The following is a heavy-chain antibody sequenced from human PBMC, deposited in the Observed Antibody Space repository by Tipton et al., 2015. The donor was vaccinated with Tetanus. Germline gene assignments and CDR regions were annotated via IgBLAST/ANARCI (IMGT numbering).Heavy chain of an antibody. Sequence: TLSLTCAVYAGSFSGYYWTWIRQPPGKGLEWIGYIYYSGSTNYNPSLKSRVTISEDTSKNQLSLKLSSVTAADTAIYYCARGLTSPSMGVWFDPWGQGTLVTVSS. CDR2: IYYSGST. J-gene: IGHJ5*02. CDR3: ARGLTSPSMGVWFDP. CDR1: AGSFSGYY. D-gene: IGHD2-2*01. V-gene: IGHV4-34*01.